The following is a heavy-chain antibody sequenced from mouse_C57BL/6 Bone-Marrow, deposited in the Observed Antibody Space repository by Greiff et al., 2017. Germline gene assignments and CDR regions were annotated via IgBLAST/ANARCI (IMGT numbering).Heavy chain of an antibody. D-gene: IGHD1-1*01. Sequence: QVQLQQSGPELVKPGASVKISCKASGYAFSSSWMNWVKQRPGKGLEWIGRIYPGDGDTNYNGKFKGKATLTADKSASTSYMQLSSLTSEDSAVYFFAKCYYYWILHHLYFGVWGTGTTVTVSS. CDR1: GYAFSSSW. V-gene: IGHV1-82*01. CDR3: AKCYYYWILHHLYFGV. J-gene: IGHJ1*03. CDR2: IYPGDGDT.